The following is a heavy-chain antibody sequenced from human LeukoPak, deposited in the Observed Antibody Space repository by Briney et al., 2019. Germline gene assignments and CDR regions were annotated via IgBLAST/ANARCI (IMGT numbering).Heavy chain of an antibody. V-gene: IGHV4-30-2*01. J-gene: IGHJ4*02. CDR2: IYHSGTT. CDR3: ARGPYCGGDCFEGSFDY. Sequence: PSQTLSLTCAVSGGSISSGGYSWSWIRHPPGKGLEWIGYIYHSGTTYYNPSLKSRVTISVDRSKNQFSLKLSSVTAADTAVYYCARGPYCGGDCFEGSFDYWGQGTLVTVSS. CDR1: GGSISSGGYS. D-gene: IGHD2-21*02.